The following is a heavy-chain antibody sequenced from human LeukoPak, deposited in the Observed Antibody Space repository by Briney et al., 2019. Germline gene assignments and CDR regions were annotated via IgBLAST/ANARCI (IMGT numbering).Heavy chain of an antibody. CDR2: IIPIFGTA. D-gene: IGHD3-22*01. CDR3: ARTVNYYDSSGPVFDY. V-gene: IGHV1-69*05. J-gene: IGHJ4*02. CDR1: GGTFNSYA. Sequence: GSSVKVSCKASGGTFNSYAISWVRQAPGQGLEWMGGIIPIFGTANYAQKFQGRVTITTDESTSTAYMELSSLRSEDTAVYYCARTVNYYDSSGPVFDYWGQGTLVTVSS.